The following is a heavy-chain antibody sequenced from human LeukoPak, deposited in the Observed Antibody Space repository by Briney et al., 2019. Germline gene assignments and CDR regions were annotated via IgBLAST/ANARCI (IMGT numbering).Heavy chain of an antibody. V-gene: IGHV1-3*01. CDR2: INAGNGNT. Sequence: AASVKVSCTASGYTFTSYYMHWVRQAPGQRLEWMGWINAGNGNTKYSQKLQGRVTITRDTSASTAYMELSSLRSEDTAVYFCARDPSPGSYTVWFDPWGQGTLVTVSS. D-gene: IGHD3-10*01. CDR3: ARDPSPGSYTVWFDP. CDR1: GYTFTSYY. J-gene: IGHJ5*02.